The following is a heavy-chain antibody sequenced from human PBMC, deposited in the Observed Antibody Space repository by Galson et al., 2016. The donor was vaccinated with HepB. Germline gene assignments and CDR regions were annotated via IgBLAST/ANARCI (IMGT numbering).Heavy chain of an antibody. CDR3: ARGSPYYFDY. CDR2: INHSGST. Sequence: SETLSLTCTVSGYSISSGYYRGWIRQPPGKGLEWIASINHSGSTYYNPSLKSRVTVSVDTSKNLFSLKLISVTAADAAVYYCARGSPYYFDYWGQGTLVTVSS. V-gene: IGHV4-38-2*02. CDR1: GYSISSGYY. J-gene: IGHJ4*02.